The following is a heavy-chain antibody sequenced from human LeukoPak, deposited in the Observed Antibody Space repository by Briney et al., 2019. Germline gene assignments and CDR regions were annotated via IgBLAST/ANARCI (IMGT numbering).Heavy chain of an antibody. Sequence: PSETLSLTCTVSGGSISSSSYYWGWVRQPPGKGLEWIGSIYYSGSTYYNPSLKSRVTISVDTSKNQFSLKLSSVTAADTAVYYRARDYGDLNYWGQGTLVTVSS. CDR2: IYYSGST. J-gene: IGHJ4*02. CDR3: ARDYGDLNY. V-gene: IGHV4-39*01. CDR1: GGSISSSSYY. D-gene: IGHD4-17*01.